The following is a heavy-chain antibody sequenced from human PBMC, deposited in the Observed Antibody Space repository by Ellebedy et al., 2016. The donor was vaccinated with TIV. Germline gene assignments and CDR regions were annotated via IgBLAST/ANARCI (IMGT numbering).Heavy chain of an antibody. CDR1: GGTFSSYA. CDR3: ARGLALCGADCMYFQH. CDR2: IIPIFGTA. J-gene: IGHJ1*01. D-gene: IGHD2-21*01. Sequence: SVKVSCXASGGTFSSYAISWVRQAPGQGLEWMGGIIPIFGTANYAQKFQGRVTITADESTSTAYMELSSLRSEDTAVYYCARGLALCGADCMYFQHWGQGTLVTVSS. V-gene: IGHV1-69*13.